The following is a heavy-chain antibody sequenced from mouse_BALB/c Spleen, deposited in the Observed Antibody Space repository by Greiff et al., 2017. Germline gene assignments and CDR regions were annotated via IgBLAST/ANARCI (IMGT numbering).Heavy chain of an antibody. D-gene: IGHD1-1*02. CDR2: INPSNGGT. CDR3: TRLWSAWFAY. V-gene: IGHV1S81*02. Sequence: VQLQQSGAEQAKPGASVKLSCKASGYTFTSYWMHWVKQRPGQGLEWIGEINPSNGGTNFNEKFKSKATLTVDKSSSTAYMQLSSLTSEDSAVYYCTRLWSAWFAYWGQGTLVTVSA. J-gene: IGHJ3*01. CDR1: GYTFTSYW.